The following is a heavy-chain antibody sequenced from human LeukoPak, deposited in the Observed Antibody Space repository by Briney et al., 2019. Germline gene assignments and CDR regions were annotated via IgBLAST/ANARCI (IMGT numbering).Heavy chain of an antibody. Sequence: GESLKISCKGSGYSFTSYWIAWVRQMPGKGLEWMGILYPGDSDTTYSPSFQGQVTISVDKSINTAYLQWSSLKASDTAMYYCARHPLMRRHYNLWSGSPGGNWFDPWGQGTLVTVSS. D-gene: IGHD3-3*01. CDR3: ARHPLMRRHYNLWSGSPGGNWFDP. CDR1: GYSFTSYW. V-gene: IGHV5-51*01. J-gene: IGHJ5*02. CDR2: LYPGDSDT.